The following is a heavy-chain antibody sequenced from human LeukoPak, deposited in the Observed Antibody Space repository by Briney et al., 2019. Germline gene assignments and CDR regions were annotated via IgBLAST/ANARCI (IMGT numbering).Heavy chain of an antibody. J-gene: IGHJ5*02. CDR3: TGECESNLKYCCFVA. CDR2: TYYRSKWYN. D-gene: IGHD1-7*01. Sequence: SQTLSLTCAISGDIVSRHSAAWNWIRQSPSRGLEWLGRTYYRSKWYNDYAVSVKSRITINPDTSKNQFSLQLNSVTPEDTAVYYGTGECESNLKYCCFVACGQGTLVTVSS. CDR1: GDIVSRHSAA. V-gene: IGHV6-1*01.